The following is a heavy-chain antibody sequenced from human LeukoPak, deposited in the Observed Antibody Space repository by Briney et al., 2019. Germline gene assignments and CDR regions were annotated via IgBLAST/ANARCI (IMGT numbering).Heavy chain of an antibody. CDR2: IYYTGST. D-gene: IGHD4-17*01. CDR1: GGSISSYF. CDR3: ARGVRDYGDYGIDY. J-gene: IGHJ4*02. Sequence: SETLSLTCAVSGGSISSYFWTWIRQPPGKGLEWIGYIYYTGSTNYNPSLKSRVTVSVDTSKKQFSLKVSSVTAADTAVYYCARGVRDYGDYGIDYWGQGTLVTVSS. V-gene: IGHV4-59*01.